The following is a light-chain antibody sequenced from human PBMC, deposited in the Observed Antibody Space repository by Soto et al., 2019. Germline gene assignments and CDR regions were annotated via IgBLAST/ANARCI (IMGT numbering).Light chain of an antibody. V-gene: IGLV2-14*01. CDR2: DVS. CDR3: SSYTSSSTLDV. CDR1: SSDVGGYNY. Sequence: QSALTQPASGSRSPRQSITISCTGTSSDVGGYNYVSWYQQRPGKAPKLMIYDVSNRPSGVSNRFSGSKSGNTASLTISGLQAEDEADYYCSSYTSSSTLDVFGTGTKVTVL. J-gene: IGLJ1*01.